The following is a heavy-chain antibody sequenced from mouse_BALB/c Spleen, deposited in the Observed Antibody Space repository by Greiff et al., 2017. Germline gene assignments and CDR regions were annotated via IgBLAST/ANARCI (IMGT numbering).Heavy chain of an antibody. V-gene: IGHV1-7*01. J-gene: IGHJ4*01. CDR2: INPSTGYT. CDR1: GYTFTSYW. Sequence: QVQLQQSGAELAKPGASVKMSCKASGYTFTSYWMHWVKQRPGQGLEWIGYINPSTGYTEYNQKFKDKATLTADKSSSTAYMQLSSLTSEDSAVYYCARIEILLCEAMDYWGQGTTVTVSS. CDR3: ARIEILLCEAMDY. D-gene: IGHD2-10*01.